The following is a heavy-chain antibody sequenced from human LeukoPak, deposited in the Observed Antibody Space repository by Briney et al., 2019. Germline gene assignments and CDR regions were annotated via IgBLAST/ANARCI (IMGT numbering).Heavy chain of an antibody. D-gene: IGHD3-22*01. Sequence: SQTLSLTCVISGDSVSSNRAAWTWIRQSPSRGLEWLGRTYYRSKWYNDYAVSVKSRITINPDTSKNQFSLQLNSATPEDTAVYFCTRAYYYDSGGSLNWFDPWGQGTLVTVSS. CDR3: TRAYYYDSGGSLNWFDP. CDR1: GDSVSSNRAA. J-gene: IGHJ5*02. V-gene: IGHV6-1*01. CDR2: TYYRSKWYN.